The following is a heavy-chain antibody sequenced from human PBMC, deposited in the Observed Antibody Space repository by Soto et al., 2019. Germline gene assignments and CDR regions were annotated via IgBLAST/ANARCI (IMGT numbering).Heavy chain of an antibody. Sequence: EVQLVESGGDLVQPGRSLRLSCAASGFSFGDYAMHWVRQAPGKGLEWVSGISWKSASIGYADSVKGRFTISRDNAKNSLYLQMNSLSAEDTALYHGAKSRGGTANGLDVWGQGTTVTVSS. V-gene: IGHV3-9*01. CDR2: ISWKSASI. D-gene: IGHD2-15*01. J-gene: IGHJ6*02. CDR3: AKSRGGTANGLDV. CDR1: GFSFGDYA.